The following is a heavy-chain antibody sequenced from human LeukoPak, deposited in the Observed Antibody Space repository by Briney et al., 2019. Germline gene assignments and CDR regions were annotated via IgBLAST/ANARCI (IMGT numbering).Heavy chain of an antibody. J-gene: IGHJ4*02. CDR3: ARGWGFDY. CDR2: IYYSGST. D-gene: IGHD3-16*01. V-gene: IGHV4-39*07. CDR1: GGSISSSSYY. Sequence: SETLSLTCTVSGGSISSSSYYWGWIRQPPGKGLEWIGSIYYSGSTYYNPSLKSRVTISVDTSKNQFSLKLSSVTAADTAVYYCARGWGFDYWGQGTLVTVSS.